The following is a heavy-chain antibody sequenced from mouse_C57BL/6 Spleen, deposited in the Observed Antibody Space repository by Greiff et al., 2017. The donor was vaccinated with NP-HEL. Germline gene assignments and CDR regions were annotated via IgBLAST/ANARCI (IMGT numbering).Heavy chain of an antibody. J-gene: IGHJ4*01. CDR3: TTYTVPYAMDY. CDR1: GFNIKDDY. D-gene: IGHD1-1*01. CDR2: IDPENGDT. Sequence: VQLQQSGAELVRPGASVKLSCTASGFNIKDDYMHWVKQRPEQGLEWIGWIDPENGDTEYASKFQGKATITADTSSNTAYLQLSSLTSEDTAVYYCTTYTVPYAMDYWGQGTSVTVSS. V-gene: IGHV14-4*01.